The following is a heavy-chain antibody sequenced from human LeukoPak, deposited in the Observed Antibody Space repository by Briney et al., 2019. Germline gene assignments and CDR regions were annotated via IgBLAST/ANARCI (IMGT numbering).Heavy chain of an antibody. CDR2: ITGSGDTT. Sequence: VCPDPWKEMEWVSAITGSGDTTYYADSVKGRFTISRDNSKNTLYVEMNTLRAEDTAVYYCAKWGDYDILTGYYVSDFWGQGTLVTVSS. CDR3: AKWGDYDILTGYYVSDF. D-gene: IGHD3-9*01. J-gene: IGHJ4*02. V-gene: IGHV3-23*01.